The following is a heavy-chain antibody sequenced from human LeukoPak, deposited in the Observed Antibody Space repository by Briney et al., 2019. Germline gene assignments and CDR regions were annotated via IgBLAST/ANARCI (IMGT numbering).Heavy chain of an antibody. D-gene: IGHD1-26*01. J-gene: IGHJ3*01. Sequence: GGSQRLSCAASGFSFGNYFMHWVRQAPGKGLIWVSRINPDGSTIYYADSVKGRFTISRDNVGSSLYLEMNSLSVEDTALYYCTRGLSGTHNAFDLWGQGNLGTVSS. CDR3: TRGLSGTHNAFDL. V-gene: IGHV3-74*01. CDR2: INPDGSTI. CDR1: GFSFGNYF.